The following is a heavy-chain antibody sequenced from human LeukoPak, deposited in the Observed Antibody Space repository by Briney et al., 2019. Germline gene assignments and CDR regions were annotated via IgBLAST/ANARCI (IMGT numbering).Heavy chain of an antibody. CDR1: GGSISSYC. V-gene: IGHV4-59*01. D-gene: IGHD6-13*01. Sequence: NPSETLSLTCTVSGGSISSYCWSWIRQPPGKGLEWIGYIYYSGTTNYNPSLKSRVTISVDTSKNQFSLKLSSVTAADTAVYYCARGVYIAAAQYAYWGQGTLVTVSS. CDR3: ARGVYIAAAQYAY. J-gene: IGHJ4*02. CDR2: IYYSGTT.